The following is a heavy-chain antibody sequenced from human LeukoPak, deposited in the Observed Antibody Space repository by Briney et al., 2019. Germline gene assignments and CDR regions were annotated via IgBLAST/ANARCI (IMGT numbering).Heavy chain of an antibody. V-gene: IGHV3-7*01. D-gene: IGHD1-26*01. J-gene: IGHJ4*02. CDR3: ARDKIVGATKLDY. CDR2: IKEDGSEK. Sequence: GGSLRLSCTASGFTFSSYWMSWVRQAPGKGLEWVANIKEDGSEKRYVDSVKGRFTISRDNAKSSLYLQMNSLRAEDTAVYYCARDKIVGATKLDYWGQGTLVTVSS. CDR1: GFTFSSYW.